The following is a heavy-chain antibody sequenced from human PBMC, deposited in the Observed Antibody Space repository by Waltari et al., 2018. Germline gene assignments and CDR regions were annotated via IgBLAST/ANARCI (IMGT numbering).Heavy chain of an antibody. CDR1: GGSISSSSYY. CDR2: IYYSGST. V-gene: IGHV4-39*01. Sequence: QLQLQESGPGLVKPSETLSLTCTVSGGSISSSSYYWGWIRQPPGKGLEWIGSIYYSGSTYYNPSRKSRVTISVDTSKNQFSLKLSSVTAADTAVYYCASQQLVLRGPFDYWGQGTLVTVSS. CDR3: ASQQLVLRGPFDY. J-gene: IGHJ4*02. D-gene: IGHD6-13*01.